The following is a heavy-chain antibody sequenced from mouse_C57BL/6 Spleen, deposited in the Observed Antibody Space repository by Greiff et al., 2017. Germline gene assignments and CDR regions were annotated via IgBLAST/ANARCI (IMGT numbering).Heavy chain of an antibody. CDR1: GYTFTSYW. Sequence: VQLQQPGAELVKPGASVQLSCKASGYTFTSYWMHWVKQRPGQGLEWIGMIHPNSGSTNYNEKFKSKATLTVDKSSSTAYMQLSSLTSEDSAVYYCAREGYGSSHWYFDVWGTGTTVTVSS. CDR3: AREGYGSSHWYFDV. J-gene: IGHJ1*03. CDR2: IHPNSGST. D-gene: IGHD1-1*01. V-gene: IGHV1-64*01.